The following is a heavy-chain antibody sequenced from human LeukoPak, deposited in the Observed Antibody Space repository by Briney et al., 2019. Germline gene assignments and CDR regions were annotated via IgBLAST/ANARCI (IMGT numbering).Heavy chain of an antibody. J-gene: IGHJ4*02. V-gene: IGHV7-4-1*02. CDR1: GYTFTSYA. Sequence: ASVKVSCKASGYTFTSYAMNWVRLAPGQGLEWMGWINTNTGNPTYAQGFTGRFVFSLDTSVSTAYLQISSLKAEDTAVYYCARDSGSRWYVSYFDYWGQGTLVTVSS. D-gene: IGHD6-13*01. CDR2: INTNTGNP. CDR3: ARDSGSRWYVSYFDY.